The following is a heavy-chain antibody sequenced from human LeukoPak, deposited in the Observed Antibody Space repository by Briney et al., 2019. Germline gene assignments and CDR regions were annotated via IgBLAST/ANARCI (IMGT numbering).Heavy chain of an antibody. CDR1: GFTFSSYW. CDR2: INSDGSST. J-gene: IGHJ3*02. CDR3: ARDDKPYYDFWSGPDAFDI. D-gene: IGHD3-3*01. Sequence: GGSLRLSCAASGFTFSSYWMHWVRQAPGKGLVWVSRINSDGSSTSYADSVKGRFTISRDNVKNTLYLQMNSLRAEDTAVYYCARDDKPYYDFWSGPDAFDIWGQGTMVTVSS. V-gene: IGHV3-74*01.